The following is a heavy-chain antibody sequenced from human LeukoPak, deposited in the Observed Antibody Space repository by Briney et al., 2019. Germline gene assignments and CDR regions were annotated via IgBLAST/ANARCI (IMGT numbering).Heavy chain of an antibody. Sequence: PSQTLSLTCTVSGDSLTSGSRFWSWIRQPAGKGLEWIGHFYSSTRTTYNPSLESRVTISGDTAKNQFSLKLDLVTAADTAVYFCARCMPELDYGDYAYYYHMDVWGKGTTVTVSS. J-gene: IGHJ6*04. CDR1: GDSLTSGSRF. CDR2: FYSSTRT. CDR3: ARCMPELDYGDYAYYYHMDV. V-gene: IGHV4-61*09. D-gene: IGHD4-17*01.